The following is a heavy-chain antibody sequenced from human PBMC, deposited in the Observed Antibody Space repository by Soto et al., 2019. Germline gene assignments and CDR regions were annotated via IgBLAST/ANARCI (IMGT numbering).Heavy chain of an antibody. CDR2: TYYRSKWYN. CDR1: GDSVSSNSAA. Sequence: SQTLSLTCAISGDSVSSNSAAWNWIMQSPSRGLEWLGRTYYRSKWYNDYAVSVKSRITINPDTSKNQFSLQLNSVTPEDTAVYYCARDRVTMIVVVIPGDYYGMDVWGQGTTVTVSS. CDR3: ARDRVTMIVVVIPGDYYGMDV. D-gene: IGHD3-22*01. J-gene: IGHJ6*02. V-gene: IGHV6-1*01.